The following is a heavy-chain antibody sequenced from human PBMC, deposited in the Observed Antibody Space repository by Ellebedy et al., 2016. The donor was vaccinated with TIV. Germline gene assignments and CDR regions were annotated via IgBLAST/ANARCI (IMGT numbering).Heavy chain of an antibody. CDR2: ISYSGGNT. Sequence: GESLKISCAASGFIFNDYWMHWVRQTPGKGLEWVSTISYSGGNTYCAGSVKGRFTISRDNSKNTLFLQMNSLRAEDTAVYYCAKDLYGDYLMDVWGKGTTVTVSS. V-gene: IGHV3-23*01. CDR3: AKDLYGDYLMDV. J-gene: IGHJ6*03. D-gene: IGHD4-17*01. CDR1: GFIFNDYW.